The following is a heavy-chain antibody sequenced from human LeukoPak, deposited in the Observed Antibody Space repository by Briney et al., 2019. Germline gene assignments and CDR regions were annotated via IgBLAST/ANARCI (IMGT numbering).Heavy chain of an antibody. Sequence: SETLSLTCTVSGGSISSSSYYWGWLRQPPGKGLEWIGSIYYSGSTYYNPSLKSRVTISVDTSKNQFSLKLSSVTAADTAVYYCASSQDTAMVQWGQGTLVTVSS. CDR2: IYYSGST. CDR1: GGSISSSSYY. J-gene: IGHJ4*02. V-gene: IGHV4-39*01. CDR3: ASSQDTAMVQ. D-gene: IGHD5-18*01.